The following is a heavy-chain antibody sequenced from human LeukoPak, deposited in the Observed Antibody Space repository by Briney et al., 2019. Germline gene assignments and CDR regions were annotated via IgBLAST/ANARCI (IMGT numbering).Heavy chain of an antibody. J-gene: IGHJ4*02. CDR2: IKQDGSEK. Sequence: GGSLRLSCAASGFTFSSYWMSWVRQAPGKGLEWVANIKQDGSEKYYVDSVKGRFTISRDNAKNSLYLQMNSLRAEDTAVYYCARRGSGWHGVYYFDHWGQGTLVTVSS. V-gene: IGHV3-7*01. CDR3: ARRGSGWHGVYYFDH. D-gene: IGHD6-19*01. CDR1: GFTFSSYW.